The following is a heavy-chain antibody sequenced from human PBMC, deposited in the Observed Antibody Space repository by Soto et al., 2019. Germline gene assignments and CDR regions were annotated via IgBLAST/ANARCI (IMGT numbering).Heavy chain of an antibody. Sequence: PGGSLRLSCAASGFTFSSYWMHWVRQAPGKGLVWVSRINSDGSSTSYADSVKGRFTISRDNAKNTLYLQMNSLRAEDTAVYYCAREGDGGAFDIWGQGTMVTVSS. D-gene: IGHD1-26*01. CDR1: GFTFSSYW. V-gene: IGHV3-74*01. CDR2: INSDGSST. J-gene: IGHJ3*02. CDR3: AREGDGGAFDI.